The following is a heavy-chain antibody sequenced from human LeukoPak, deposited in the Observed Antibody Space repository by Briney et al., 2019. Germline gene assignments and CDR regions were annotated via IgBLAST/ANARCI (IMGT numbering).Heavy chain of an antibody. J-gene: IGHJ4*02. Sequence: GGSLRLSCAASGFTFSSYWMNWVRQAPGKGLVWVSRIASDRSSTTYADSVKGRFSISRDNAKNTLYLQMNSLRVEDTAVYYCARGRPHGNDYWGQETLVTVSS. CDR2: IASDRSST. CDR1: GFTFSSYW. CDR3: ARGRPHGNDY. V-gene: IGHV3-74*01. D-gene: IGHD4-23*01.